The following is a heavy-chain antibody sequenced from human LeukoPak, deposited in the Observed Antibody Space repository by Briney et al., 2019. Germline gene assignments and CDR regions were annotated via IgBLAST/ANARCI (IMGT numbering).Heavy chain of an antibody. CDR3: ARARRETRPGYCSSTSCYGKPKYYGMDV. V-gene: IGHV4-34*01. D-gene: IGHD2-2*01. Sequence: PSETLSLTCAVYGGSFSGYYWSWIRQPPGKGLEWIGEINHSGSTNYNPSLKSRVTMSVDTSKNQFSLKLSSVTAADTAVYYCARARRETRPGYCSSTSCYGKPKYYGMDVWGQGTTVTVSS. J-gene: IGHJ6*02. CDR2: INHSGST. CDR1: GGSFSGYY.